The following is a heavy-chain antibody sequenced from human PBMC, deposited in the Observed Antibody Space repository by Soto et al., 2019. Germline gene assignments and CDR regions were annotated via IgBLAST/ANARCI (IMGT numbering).Heavy chain of an antibody. Sequence: QEQLVESGGGVVQPGRSLRLSCAASGFSFSSYGMHWVRQAPGKGLEWVAIIWYDGNYKYYADSMKGRFSISRDNSKNTLFLQMNSPRAEDTPVYYCATDDSGYSYYNGMDVWGQGTTVTVSS. CDR1: GFSFSSYG. CDR3: ATDDSGYSYYNGMDV. D-gene: IGHD6-19*01. CDR2: IWYDGNYK. J-gene: IGHJ6*02. V-gene: IGHV3-33*01.